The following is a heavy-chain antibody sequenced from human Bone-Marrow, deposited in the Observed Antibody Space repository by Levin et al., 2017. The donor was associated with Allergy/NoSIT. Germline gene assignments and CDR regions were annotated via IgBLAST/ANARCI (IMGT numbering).Heavy chain of an antibody. CDR3: AREDATGSFSLD. CDR2: IYHSGST. J-gene: IGHJ4*02. V-gene: IGHV4-38-2*02. D-gene: IGHD3-10*01. CDR1: NYSISSGHY. Sequence: SETLSLTCTVSNYSISSGHYWGWVRQSPRKGLEWFANIYHSGSTYYNPSLKSRVTISVDTSKNQFSLKLRSVTAADTAVYYCAREDATGSFSLDWGQGSLVTVSS.